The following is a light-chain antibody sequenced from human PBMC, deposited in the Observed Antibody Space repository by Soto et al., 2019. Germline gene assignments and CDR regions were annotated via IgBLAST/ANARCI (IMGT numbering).Light chain of an antibody. CDR3: QQSYRTPYC. J-gene: IGKJ2*03. CDR2: AAS. V-gene: IGKV1-39*01. CDR1: QTISSY. Sequence: DIQMTQSPSSLSASVGDRVTITCRASQTISSYLNWYQQKRGKAPKLLIYAASSLQSGVPSRFSGSGSGTGFTLTISSLQPEDFATSNCQQSYRTPYCFGRGTMLEIK.